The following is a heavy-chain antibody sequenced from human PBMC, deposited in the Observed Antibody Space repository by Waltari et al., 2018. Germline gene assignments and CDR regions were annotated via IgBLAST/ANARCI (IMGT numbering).Heavy chain of an antibody. D-gene: IGHD2-15*01. J-gene: IGHJ4*02. CDR1: GGTFSSYA. CDR2: IIPIFGTA. CDR3: AREGEALGYCSGGSCYPFDY. Sequence: QVQLVQSGAEVKKPGSSVKVSCKASGGTFSSYAIRWVRKAPRPGLEWMGGIIPIFGTANYAQKFKGRVTITADESTSTAYMELSSLRAEDTAVYYCAREGEALGYCSGGSCYPFDYWGQGTLVTVSS. V-gene: IGHV1-69*01.